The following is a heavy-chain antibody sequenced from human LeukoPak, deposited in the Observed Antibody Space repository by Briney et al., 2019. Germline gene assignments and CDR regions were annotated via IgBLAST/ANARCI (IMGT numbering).Heavy chain of an antibody. J-gene: IGHJ3*02. V-gene: IGHV3-30*04. CDR3: ARDQDYYDGSGGSVFDM. CDR1: GFTFS. Sequence: GGSLRLSCAASGFTFSMHWVRQAPGKGLEWVAFLSYDGSNKYYADSVKGRFTISRDNSNNTLYLQMNSLRAEDTALYYCARDQDYYDGSGGSVFDMWGQGTMVTVSS. CDR2: LSYDGSNK. D-gene: IGHD3-22*01.